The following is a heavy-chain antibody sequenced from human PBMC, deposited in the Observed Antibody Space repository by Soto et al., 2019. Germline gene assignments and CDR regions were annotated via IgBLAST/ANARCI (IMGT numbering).Heavy chain of an antibody. CDR2: IKQDGSQK. CDR3: VRELGMRY. J-gene: IGHJ4*02. Sequence: PGGSLRLSCAASGFTFSSYWMTWVRQAPGKGLEWVASIKQDGSQKSYVDSAKGRFTIARDNAESSLYLQLSSLRVDDSAMYYCVRELGMRYWGQGTLVTVSS. CDR1: GFTFSSYW. D-gene: IGHD7-27*01. V-gene: IGHV3-7*03.